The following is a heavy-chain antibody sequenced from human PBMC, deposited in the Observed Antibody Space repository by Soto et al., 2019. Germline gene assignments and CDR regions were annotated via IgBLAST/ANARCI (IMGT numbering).Heavy chain of an antibody. CDR2: INSNGGST. CDR1: GFTFSSYA. V-gene: IGHV3-64*01. J-gene: IGHJ4*02. Sequence: GGSLRLSCAASGFTFSSYAMYWVRQAPGKGLEYVSAINSNGGSTYYANSVKGRFTISRDNSKNTLYLQMGSLRAEDMAVYYCARTSQYYFDYWGQGTLVTVSS. CDR3: ARTSQYYFDY.